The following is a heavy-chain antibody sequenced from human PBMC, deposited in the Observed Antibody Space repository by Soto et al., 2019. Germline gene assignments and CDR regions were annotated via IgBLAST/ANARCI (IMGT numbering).Heavy chain of an antibody. CDR3: ARTVTTWFSFVR. CDR1: GGSISSYY. Sequence: QVQLQESGPGLVKPSETLSLTCTVSGGSISSYYWSWIRQPPGKGLEWIGYIYYSGSTNYNPSLKSRVTISVDTSKSQCSLKLSSVTAADTAVYYCARTVTTWFSFVRWGQGTLVTVSS. V-gene: IGHV4-59*01. J-gene: IGHJ4*02. CDR2: IYYSGST. D-gene: IGHD4-4*01.